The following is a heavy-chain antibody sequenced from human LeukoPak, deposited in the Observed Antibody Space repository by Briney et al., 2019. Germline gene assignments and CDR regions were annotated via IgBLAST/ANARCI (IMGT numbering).Heavy chain of an antibody. V-gene: IGHV3-30*04. CDR1: GFMFATYS. J-gene: IGHJ3*02. Sequence: PGGSLRLSCAASGFMFATYSMSWVRQAPGKGLEWVAVISYDGSNKYYADSVKGRFTISRDNSKNTLYLQMNSLRAEDTAVYYCATPMVRGVMAFDIWGQGTMVTVSS. CDR2: ISYDGSNK. CDR3: ATPMVRGVMAFDI. D-gene: IGHD3-10*01.